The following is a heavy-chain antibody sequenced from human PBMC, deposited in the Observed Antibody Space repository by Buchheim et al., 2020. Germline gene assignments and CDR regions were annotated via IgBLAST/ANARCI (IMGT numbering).Heavy chain of an antibody. D-gene: IGHD3-22*01. J-gene: IGHJ5*02. V-gene: IGHV3-30*04. CDR2: ISYDGSNK. CDR3: ARDRGGPYYYDSSGYIKGFDP. Sequence: QVQLVESGGGVVQPGRSLRLSCAASGFTFSSYAMHWVRQAPGKGLEWVAVISYDGSNKYYADSVKGRFTISRDNSKNTTYLQMNSLRAEDTAVYYCARDRGGPYYYDSSGYIKGFDPWGQGTL. CDR1: GFTFSSYA.